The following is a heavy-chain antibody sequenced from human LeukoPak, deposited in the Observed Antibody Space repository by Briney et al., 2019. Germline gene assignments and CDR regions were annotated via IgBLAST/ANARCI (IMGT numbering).Heavy chain of an antibody. V-gene: IGHV1-46*01. Sequence: ASVNVSCKASGYTFTSYYMHWVRQAPGQGLEWMGIINPSGGSTSYAQKFQGRVTMTRDTSTSTVYMELSSLRSEDTAVYYCARVGGSWAWFDPWGQGTLVTVSS. D-gene: IGHD1-26*01. J-gene: IGHJ5*02. CDR2: INPSGGST. CDR1: GYTFTSYY. CDR3: ARVGGSWAWFDP.